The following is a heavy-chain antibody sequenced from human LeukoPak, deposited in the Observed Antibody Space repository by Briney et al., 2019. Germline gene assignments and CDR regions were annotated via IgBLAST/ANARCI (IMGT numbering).Heavy chain of an antibody. CDR3: ARRQYQLIYGYYYYYMDV. CDR2: IYHSGST. D-gene: IGHD2-2*02. CDR1: GGSISSGGYS. V-gene: IGHV4-30-2*02. J-gene: IGHJ6*03. Sequence: PSETLSLTCAVSGGSISSGGYSWSWIRQPPGKGLEWIGYIYHSGSTYYNPSLKSRVTISVDTSKNQFSLKLSSVTAADTAVYYGARRQYQLIYGYYYYYMDVWGKGTTVTVSS.